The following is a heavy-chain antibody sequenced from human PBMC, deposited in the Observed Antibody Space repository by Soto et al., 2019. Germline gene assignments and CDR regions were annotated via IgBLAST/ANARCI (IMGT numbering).Heavy chain of an antibody. CDR2: ISWNSGSI. Sequence: EVQLVESGGGLVQPGRSLRLSCAASGFTFDDYAMNWVRQAPGKGLEWVSGISWNSGSIGYADSVKGRFTISRDNAKNSLYLQMNSLRAEDTALYYCAKDGVSGSDYYYYMDVWGKGTTVTVSS. D-gene: IGHD3-10*01. V-gene: IGHV3-9*01. CDR1: GFTFDDYA. J-gene: IGHJ6*03. CDR3: AKDGVSGSDYYYYMDV.